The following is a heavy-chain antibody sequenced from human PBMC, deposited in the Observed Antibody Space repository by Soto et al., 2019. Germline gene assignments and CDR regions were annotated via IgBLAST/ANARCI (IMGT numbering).Heavy chain of an antibody. D-gene: IGHD6-13*01. CDR3: ARSAGGRVRGALDI. J-gene: IGHJ3*02. Sequence: QVHLEESGGGVVQPGTSLRLSCVASGFTFSSYGMHWVRQAPGKGLEGVAVIQNTENKKYYADSVNGRFTIFRDNSHNSPFLQVDSMMSDDTAMYYCARSAGGRVRGALDIGGQGTMVTVS. CDR2: IQNTENKK. V-gene: IGHV3-30-3*01. CDR1: GFTFSSYG.